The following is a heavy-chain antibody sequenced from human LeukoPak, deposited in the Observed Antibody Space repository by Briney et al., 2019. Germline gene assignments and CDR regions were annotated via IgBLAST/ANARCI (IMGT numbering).Heavy chain of an antibody. CDR3: ARHRSSSWYRGWNYYYGMDV. CDR2: IYPGDSDT. CDR1: GSSFTSYW. Sequence: GESLQISCQGSGSSFTSYWIGWVRQLPGKGLEWMGIIYPGDSDTRYSPSFQGQVTISADKSISTAYLQWSSLKASDTAMYYCARHRSSSWYRGWNYYYGMDVWGQGTTVTVSS. V-gene: IGHV5-51*01. D-gene: IGHD6-13*01. J-gene: IGHJ6*02.